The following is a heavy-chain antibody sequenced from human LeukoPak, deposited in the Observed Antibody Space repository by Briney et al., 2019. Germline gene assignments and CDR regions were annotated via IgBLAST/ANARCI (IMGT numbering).Heavy chain of an antibody. CDR3: AREVGWRGYCSSTSCPYYYYMDV. D-gene: IGHD2-2*01. CDR2: IYYSWST. CDR1: GGSFSGYY. J-gene: IGHJ6*03. Sequence: PSETLSLTCAVYGGSFSGYYWSWIRQPPGKGLEWIGYIYYSWSTNYNPSLKSRVTISVDTSKNQFSLKLSSVTAADTAVYYCAREVGWRGYCSSTSCPYYYYMDVWGKGTTVTISS. V-gene: IGHV4-59*01.